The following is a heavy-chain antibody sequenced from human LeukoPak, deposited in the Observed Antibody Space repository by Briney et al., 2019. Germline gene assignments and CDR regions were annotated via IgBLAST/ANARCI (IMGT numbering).Heavy chain of an antibody. CDR2: RKDDGSDK. Sequence: PGGSLRLSCAASGFTFSSYWMSWIRQAPGKGLEWLANRKDDGSDKNYVDSVRGRFTIARDNAKNALYLQMSSLRAEDTAVYYCGREVAGGTTSLDCWGRGTVVTVSP. CDR1: GFTFSSYW. V-gene: IGHV3-7*04. CDR3: GREVAGGTTSLDC. J-gene: IGHJ4*02. D-gene: IGHD1-7*01.